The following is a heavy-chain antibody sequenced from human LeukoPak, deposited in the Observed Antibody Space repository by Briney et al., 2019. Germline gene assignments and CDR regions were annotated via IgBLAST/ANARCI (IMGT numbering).Heavy chain of an antibody. D-gene: IGHD2-15*01. V-gene: IGHV1-18*01. CDR2: ISAYNGNT. CDR3: ARNEDIVVVVAGPFDY. CDR1: GYTFTSYG. J-gene: IGHJ4*02. Sequence: VASVKVSCKASGYTFTSYGISWVRQAPGQGLEWMGWISAYNGNTNYAQKLQGRVTMTTDTSTSTAYMELRSPRSDDTAVYYCARNEDIVVVVAGPFDYWGQGTLVTVSS.